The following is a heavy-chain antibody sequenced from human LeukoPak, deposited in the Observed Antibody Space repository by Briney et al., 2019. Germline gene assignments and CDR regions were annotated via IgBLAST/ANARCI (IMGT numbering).Heavy chain of an antibody. CDR2: MNPNSGNT. CDR3: ARILTAMVTAYDY. V-gene: IGHV1-18*01. Sequence: ASVKVSCKASGYTFTSYDINWVRQATGQGLEWMGWMNPNSGNTNYAQKLQGRVTMTTDTSTSTAYMELRSLRSDDTAVYYCARILTAMVTAYDYWGQGTLVTVSS. CDR1: GYTFTSYD. D-gene: IGHD5-18*01. J-gene: IGHJ4*02.